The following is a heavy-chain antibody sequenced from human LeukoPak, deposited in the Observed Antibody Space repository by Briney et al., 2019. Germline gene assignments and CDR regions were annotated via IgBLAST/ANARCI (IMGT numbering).Heavy chain of an antibody. V-gene: IGHV4-39*01. Sequence: PSETLSLTCTVSGGSISSSSYYWGWIRQPPGKGLEWIGSVYYSGSTYYDPSLKSRVTISVDTSNNQFSLKLSSVTAADTAVYYCVRIFGYSGNEDYWGQGTLVIVSS. CDR1: GGSISSSSYY. CDR3: VRIFGYSGNEDY. J-gene: IGHJ4*02. CDR2: VYYSGST. D-gene: IGHD4-23*01.